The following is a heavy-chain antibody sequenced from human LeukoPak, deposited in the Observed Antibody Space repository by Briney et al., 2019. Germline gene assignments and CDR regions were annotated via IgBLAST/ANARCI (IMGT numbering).Heavy chain of an antibody. Sequence: ASVKVSCKASGYTFTNYGSSWVRQAPGQGLEWMGWISAYNGYTHYAQNFQGRVTMTTDTSTSTAYMELRSLRSDDTAVYYCARGLGNYPEIPPDYWGQGTLVTVSS. CDR1: GYTFTNYG. D-gene: IGHD3-16*02. V-gene: IGHV1-18*01. CDR3: ARGLGNYPEIPPDY. CDR2: ISAYNGYT. J-gene: IGHJ4*02.